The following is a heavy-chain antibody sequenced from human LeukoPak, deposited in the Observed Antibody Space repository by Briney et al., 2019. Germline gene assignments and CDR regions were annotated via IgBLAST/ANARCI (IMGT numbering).Heavy chain of an antibody. CDR1: GGSISSSNYF. CDR3: ARRRGYVTDY. J-gene: IGHJ4*02. Sequence: SETLSLTCQVSGGSISSSNYFWGWIRQPPGKGLEWIGSIHYSGSTYYNPSLKSRVTISVDTSKNQFSLKLSSVTAADTAVYYCARRRGYVTDYWGQGTLVTVSS. D-gene: IGHD3-16*01. CDR2: IHYSGST. V-gene: IGHV4-39*07.